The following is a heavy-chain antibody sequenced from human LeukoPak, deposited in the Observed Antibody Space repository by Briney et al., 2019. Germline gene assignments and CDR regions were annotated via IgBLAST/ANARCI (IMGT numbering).Heavy chain of an antibody. Sequence: SQTLSLTCTVSGGSISSGSYYWSWIRQRAGKGLEWIGRIYTSGSTNYNPSLKSRVTISVDTSKNQFSLKLSSVTAADTAVYYCAREITIFGDAFDIWGQGTMVTVSS. CDR2: IYTSGST. CDR1: GGSISSGSYY. CDR3: AREITIFGDAFDI. D-gene: IGHD3-3*01. J-gene: IGHJ3*02. V-gene: IGHV4-61*02.